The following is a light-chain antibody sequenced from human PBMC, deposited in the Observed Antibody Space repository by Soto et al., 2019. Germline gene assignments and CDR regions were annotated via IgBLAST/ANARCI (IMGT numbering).Light chain of an antibody. Sequence: EIVMTQSPANLSVSPGESAMLSCRASEYVNNNLAWYQHKPGQAPRLLIFGASTRATDTPARFSGSGSGTEFTLTISSPQSADSAVHYCQQYKKWPPWTFGQGTKVEIK. CDR1: EYVNNN. J-gene: IGKJ1*01. CDR3: QQYKKWPPWT. CDR2: GAS. V-gene: IGKV3-15*01.